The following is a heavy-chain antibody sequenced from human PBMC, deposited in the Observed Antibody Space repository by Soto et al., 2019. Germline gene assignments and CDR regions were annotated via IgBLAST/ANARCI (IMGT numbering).Heavy chain of an antibody. CDR3: ARGGYSSCWYLPDAEYFQH. CDR2: ISAYNGNT. Sequence: GASVKVSCKASGYTFTSYGISWVRQAPGQGLEWMGWISAYNGNTNYAQKLQGRVTMTTDTSTSTAYMELRSLRSGDTAVYYCARGGYSSCWYLPDAEYFQHWRQGTLFTVSS. CDR1: GYTFTSYG. D-gene: IGHD6-19*01. V-gene: IGHV1-18*01. J-gene: IGHJ1*01.